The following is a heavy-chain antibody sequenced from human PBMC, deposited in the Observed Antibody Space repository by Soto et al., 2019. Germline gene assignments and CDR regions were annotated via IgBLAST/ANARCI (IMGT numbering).Heavy chain of an antibody. CDR3: AREGFYAGSGKYSYGYSPPRYYGMDV. J-gene: IGHJ6*02. CDR2: IIPMFGTA. D-gene: IGHD5-18*01. Sequence: SVKVSCKAPGGTFSTYAISWVRQAPGQGLEWMGGIIPMFGTANYAQRFQDRVTITADESTSTVYMDLRSLRSDDTAVYYCAREGFYAGSGKYSYGYSPPRYYGMDVWGQGTTVTV. V-gene: IGHV1-69*13. CDR1: GGTFSTYA.